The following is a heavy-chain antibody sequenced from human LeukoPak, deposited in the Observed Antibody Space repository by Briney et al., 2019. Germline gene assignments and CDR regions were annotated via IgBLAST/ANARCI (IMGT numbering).Heavy chain of an antibody. CDR1: GGSFSGYY. CDR3: ARRSMVRGPSRGAFDI. D-gene: IGHD3-10*01. CDR2: INHSGST. J-gene: IGHJ3*02. Sequence: SETLSLTCAVYGGSFSGYYWSWIRQPPGKGREWIGEINHSGSTNYNPSLKSRVTISVDTSKNQFSLKLSSVTAADTAVYYCARRSMVRGPSRGAFDIWGQGTMVTVSS. V-gene: IGHV4-34*01.